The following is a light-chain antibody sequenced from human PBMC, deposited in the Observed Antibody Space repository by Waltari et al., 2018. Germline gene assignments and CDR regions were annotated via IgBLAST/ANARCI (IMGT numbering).Light chain of an antibody. J-gene: IGKJ5*01. V-gene: IGKV3-20*01. CDR2: GVT. CDR1: QSLSGDY. CDR3: QQYGNSPFA. Sequence: EIVLTQSPGTLSSSPGESVTLSCRASQSLSGDYVAWYQQKPDQAPGTLFYGVTRRATGFPDRFSASGSGTDFTLTISRLEPGDFAVYYCQQYGNSPFAFGQGTRLEIK.